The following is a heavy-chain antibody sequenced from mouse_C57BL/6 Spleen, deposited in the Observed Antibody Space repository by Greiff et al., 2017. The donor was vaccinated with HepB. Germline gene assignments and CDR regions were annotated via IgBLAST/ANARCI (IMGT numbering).Heavy chain of an antibody. J-gene: IGHJ4*01. Sequence: QVQLQESGPGLVAPSQSLSITCTVSGFSLTSYGVHWVRQPPGKGLEWLVVIWSDGSTTYNSALKSRLSISKDNSKSQVFLKMNSLQTDDTAMYYCARDGYYVSYAMDYWGQGTSVTVSS. CDR3: ARDGYYVSYAMDY. CDR1: GFSLTSYG. D-gene: IGHD2-3*01. V-gene: IGHV2-6*03. CDR2: IWSDGST.